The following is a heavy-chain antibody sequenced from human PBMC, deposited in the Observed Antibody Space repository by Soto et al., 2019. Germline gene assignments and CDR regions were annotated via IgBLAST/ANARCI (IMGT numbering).Heavy chain of an antibody. D-gene: IGHD3-16*01. CDR2: ILPIFGTA. CDR3: ASVPAPEGFGGSYFDF. CDR1: GGTFSDFA. J-gene: IGHJ4*02. V-gene: IGHV1-69*13. Sequence: EASVKVSCKAFGGTFSDFAISWVRQAPGQGLEWMAGILPIFGTADYAQKFQDRLTITADASTNTAYMELRSLRSDDTAVYYCASVPAPEGFGGSYFDFWGPGTLVTVSS.